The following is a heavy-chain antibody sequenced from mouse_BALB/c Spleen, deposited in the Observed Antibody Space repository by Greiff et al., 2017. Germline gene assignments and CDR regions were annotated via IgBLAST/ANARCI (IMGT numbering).Heavy chain of an antibody. CDR1: GYSFTDYI. CDR2: INPYYGST. CDR3: ARKGDGNYGAMDY. V-gene: IGHV1-39*01. Sequence: VQLQQTGPELVKPGASVKISCKASGYSFTDYIMLWVKQSHGKSLEWIGNINPYYGSTSYNLKFKGKATLTVDKSSSTAYMQLNSLTSEDSAVYYCARKGDGNYGAMDYWGQGTSVTVSS. J-gene: IGHJ4*01. D-gene: IGHD2-1*01.